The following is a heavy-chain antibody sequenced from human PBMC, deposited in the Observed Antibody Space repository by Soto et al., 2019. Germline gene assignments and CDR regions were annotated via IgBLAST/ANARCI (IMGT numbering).Heavy chain of an antibody. Sequence: GASVKVSCKASGYTFTSYAITWVRQAPGQGLEWMGWISGYNGNTKCAQKLQGRVTMTTDTSTSTAYMEMRSLRSDDTAVYYCARDMQGRTYYDFWSGSSYGMDVWGQGTTVTVSS. CDR3: ARDMQGRTYYDFWSGSSYGMDV. V-gene: IGHV1-18*04. D-gene: IGHD3-3*01. CDR2: ISGYNGNT. J-gene: IGHJ6*02. CDR1: GYTFTSYA.